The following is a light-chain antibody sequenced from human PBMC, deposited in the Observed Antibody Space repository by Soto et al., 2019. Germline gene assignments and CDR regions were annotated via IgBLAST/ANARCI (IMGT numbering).Light chain of an antibody. Sequence: EIVMTQSPPTLSVSPGERATLSCRASQNMDNYFAWYQHTPGQAPRLLIYDTSTRATGIPARFSGSGSGTEFARAFSSLQFEDFAVYFCEHYWQWPGTFSGGTKVDIK. J-gene: IGKJ4*01. CDR1: QNMDNY. CDR3: EHYWQWPGT. CDR2: DTS. V-gene: IGKV3-15*01.